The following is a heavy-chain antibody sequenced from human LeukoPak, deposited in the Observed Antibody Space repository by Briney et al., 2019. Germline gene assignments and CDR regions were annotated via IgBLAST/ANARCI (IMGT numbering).Heavy chain of an antibody. CDR2: IIPILGIA. Sequence: ASVKVSCKASGGTFSSYAISWVRQAPGQGLEWMGRIIPILGIANHAQKFQGRVTITADKSTSTAYMELSSLRSEDTAVYYCARCSVRGAHMVRGCGFDPWGQGTLVTVSS. J-gene: IGHJ5*02. CDR1: GGTFSSYA. CDR3: ARCSVRGAHMVRGCGFDP. V-gene: IGHV1-69*04. D-gene: IGHD3-10*01.